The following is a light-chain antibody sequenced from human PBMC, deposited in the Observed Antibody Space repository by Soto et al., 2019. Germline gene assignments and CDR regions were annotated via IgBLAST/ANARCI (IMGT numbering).Light chain of an antibody. Sequence: QSVLTQPASVSGSPGQSITISCTGASGDIGGYNYVSWYQHHPGKAPKLLIYEVTNRPSGVSNRFSGSKSGKTASLTISGLQAEDEADYYCSSFTTTSTHVFXTGTKVTVL. CDR3: SSFTTTSTHV. V-gene: IGLV2-14*01. J-gene: IGLJ1*01. CDR2: EVT. CDR1: SGDIGGYNY.